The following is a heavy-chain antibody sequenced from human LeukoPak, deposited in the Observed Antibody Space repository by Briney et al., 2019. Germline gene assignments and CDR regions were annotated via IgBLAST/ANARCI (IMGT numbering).Heavy chain of an antibody. CDR2: ISYDGNSK. D-gene: IGHD6-19*01. CDR3: AKVIRPIALATWDS. V-gene: IGHV3-30-3*01. Sequence: GGSLRLSCAASGFTFTSYAMHWVRQAPGKGLEWVAVISYDGNSKYYADSVKGRFTISRDNSKNTLYLQMNSLRAEDTAIYYCAKVIRPIALATWDSWGQGTLVTVSS. J-gene: IGHJ4*02. CDR1: GFTFTSYA.